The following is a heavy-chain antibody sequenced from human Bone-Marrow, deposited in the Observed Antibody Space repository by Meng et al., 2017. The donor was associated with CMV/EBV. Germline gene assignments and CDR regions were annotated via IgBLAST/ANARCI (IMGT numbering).Heavy chain of an antibody. CDR3: MEWSRGY. CDR1: GFTFSSYG. Sequence: GESLKISCAASGFTFSSYGMHWVRQAPGKGLEWVAFIRYDGSNKYYADSVKGRFTVSRDNAKNTLYLQMNSLRAEDTAVYYCMEWSRGYWGQGTLVTVSS. D-gene: IGHD3-3*01. V-gene: IGHV3-30*02. CDR2: IRYDGSNK. J-gene: IGHJ4*02.